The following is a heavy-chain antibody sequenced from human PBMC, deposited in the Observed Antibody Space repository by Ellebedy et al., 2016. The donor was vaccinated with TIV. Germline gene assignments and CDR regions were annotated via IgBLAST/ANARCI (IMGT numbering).Heavy chain of an antibody. CDR3: ATGARSEGGY. Sequence: GESLKISCAASGFTFGSYWMSWVRQAPGKGLEWVATIKQDGSEKNYVDSVKGRLAISRDNARSSLYLQMNSLRAEDTAVYYCATGARSEGGYWGQGTLVTVSS. CDR2: IKQDGSEK. J-gene: IGHJ4*02. V-gene: IGHV3-7*01. CDR1: GFTFGSYW. D-gene: IGHD2-15*01.